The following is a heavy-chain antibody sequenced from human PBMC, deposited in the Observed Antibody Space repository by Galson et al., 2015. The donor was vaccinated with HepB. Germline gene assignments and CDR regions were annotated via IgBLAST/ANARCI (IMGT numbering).Heavy chain of an antibody. CDR3: ASFRIAVAGNWFDP. Sequence: SETLSLTCTVSGGSISSYYWSWIRQPPGKGLEWIGYIYYSGSTNYNPSLKSRVTISVDTSKNQFSLKLSSVTAADTAVYYCASFRIAVAGNWFDPWGQGTLVTVSS. CDR1: GGSISSYY. J-gene: IGHJ5*02. V-gene: IGHV4-59*01. D-gene: IGHD6-19*01. CDR2: IYYSGST.